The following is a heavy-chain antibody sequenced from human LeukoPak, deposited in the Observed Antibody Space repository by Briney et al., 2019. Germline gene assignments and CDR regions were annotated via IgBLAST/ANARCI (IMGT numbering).Heavy chain of an antibody. Sequence: GGSLRLSCVASGFTFDDYAMHWVRQAPGKGLEWVSGISWNSGTIGYTDSVKGRFTISRDNAKNSLYLQMNSLRAEDTAVYYCAKVAKYYYGSETYYFFEHWGQGTPVTASS. CDR2: ISWNSGTI. V-gene: IGHV3-9*01. CDR3: AKVAKYYYGSETYYFFEH. CDR1: GFTFDDYA. J-gene: IGHJ4*02. D-gene: IGHD3-10*01.